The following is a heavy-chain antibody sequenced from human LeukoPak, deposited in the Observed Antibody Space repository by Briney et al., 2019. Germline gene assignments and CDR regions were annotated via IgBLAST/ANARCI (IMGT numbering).Heavy chain of an antibody. CDR3: ARQISIGTQPCDWFDP. CDR2: IYYSGTT. Sequence: PSETPSLTCTVSSGSISSTSNYWGRIRLPPGRGLEWIASIYYSGTTYYNPSLKSRVTISVDTSKNQFSLKLSSVSAADTAVYYCARQISIGTQPCDWFDPWGQGTLVTVSS. V-gene: IGHV4-39*01. D-gene: IGHD3-3*02. CDR1: SGSISSTSNY. J-gene: IGHJ5*02.